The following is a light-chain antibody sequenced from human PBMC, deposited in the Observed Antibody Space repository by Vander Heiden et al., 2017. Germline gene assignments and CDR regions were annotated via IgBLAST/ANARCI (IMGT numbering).Light chain of an antibody. Sequence: SYHIGNNYVSWYQQLPGTAPKLLIFENNKRPSGIPDRFSASKSGTSATLGITELQTGDEADYYCGTWDSSLSVGVFGGGTKLTVL. CDR2: ENN. J-gene: IGLJ2*01. CDR1: SYHIGNNY. CDR3: GTWDSSLSVGV. V-gene: IGLV1-51*02.